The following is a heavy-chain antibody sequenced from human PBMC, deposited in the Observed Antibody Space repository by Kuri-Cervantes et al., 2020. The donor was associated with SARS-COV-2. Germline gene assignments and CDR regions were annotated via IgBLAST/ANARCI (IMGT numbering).Heavy chain of an antibody. CDR1: GFASSNSA. Sequence: GESLKISCAVSGFASSNSAMSWVRQAPGKGLEWVSSISLNGGSQYYADSVKGRFTISRDNSKNTLYLQMSSLRAEDTAVYSCAKVHSDDNAYFDYWGQGTLVTVSS. CDR3: AKVHSDDNAYFDY. CDR2: ISLNGGSQ. V-gene: IGHV3-23*01. J-gene: IGHJ4*02. D-gene: IGHD3-16*01.